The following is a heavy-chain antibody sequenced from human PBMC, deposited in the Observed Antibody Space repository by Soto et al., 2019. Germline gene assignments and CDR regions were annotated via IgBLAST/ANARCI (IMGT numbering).Heavy chain of an antibody. Sequence: PSETLSLTCAVSGYSITSGYYWGWIRQPPGKGLEWIGRIYHSGSTYYNPPLKTRVTISVDTSKNQFSLKLSSVTAADTAVYYCAITPLGLLWFGELLVYWGQGNLVT. CDR3: AITPLGLLWFGELLVY. D-gene: IGHD3-10*01. J-gene: IGHJ4*02. CDR2: IYHSGST. V-gene: IGHV4-38-2*01. CDR1: GYSITSGYY.